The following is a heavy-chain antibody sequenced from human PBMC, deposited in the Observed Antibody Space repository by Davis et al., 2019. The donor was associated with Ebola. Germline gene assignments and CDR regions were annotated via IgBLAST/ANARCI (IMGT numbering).Heavy chain of an antibody. D-gene: IGHD3-3*01. CDR3: ARDRQETRITIFGVVPPYGMDV. CDR2: IYYSGST. CDR1: GGSISSGDYY. V-gene: IGHV4-30-4*01. J-gene: IGHJ6*02. Sequence: PSETLSLTCTVSGGSISSGDYYWSWIRQPPGKGLEWIGYIYYSGSTYYNPSLKSRVTISVDTSKNQFSLKLSSVTAADTAVYYCARDRQETRITIFGVVPPYGMDVWGQGTTVTVSS.